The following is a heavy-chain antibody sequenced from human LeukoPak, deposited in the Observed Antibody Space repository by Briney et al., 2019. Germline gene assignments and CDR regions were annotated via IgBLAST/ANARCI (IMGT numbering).Heavy chain of an antibody. CDR1: GFTFSSYA. CDR3: AKVVGELFNYYYYGMDV. Sequence: GGSLRLSCAASGFTFSSYAMSWVRQAPGKGLEWVSAISGSGGSTYYADSVKGRFTISRDNSKNTLYLQMNSLRAEDTAVYYCAKVVGELFNYYYYGMDVWGQGTTVTVSS. CDR2: ISGSGGST. J-gene: IGHJ6*02. V-gene: IGHV3-23*01. D-gene: IGHD3-10*01.